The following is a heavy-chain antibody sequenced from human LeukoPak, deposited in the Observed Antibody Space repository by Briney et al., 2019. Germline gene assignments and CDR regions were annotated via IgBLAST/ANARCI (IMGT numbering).Heavy chain of an antibody. CDR2: INNSGNT. CDR3: ARGTAVAARFDY. Sequence: SETLSLTCTVSGGSISSGSYYWNWIRQPAGKGLEWIGRINNSGNTNYNPSLKSRVTISVDTSKNQFSLKLSSVTAADTAVYYCARGTAVAARFDYWGQGTLVTVSS. V-gene: IGHV4-61*10. CDR1: GGSISSGSYY. J-gene: IGHJ4*02. D-gene: IGHD6-19*01.